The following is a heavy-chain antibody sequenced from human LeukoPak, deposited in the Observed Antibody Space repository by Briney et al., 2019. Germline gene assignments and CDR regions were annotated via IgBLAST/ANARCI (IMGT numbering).Heavy chain of an antibody. CDR1: GFSFSDYY. CDR3: ARGGIAAEFDY. J-gene: IGHJ4*02. CDR2: ISSSGSAI. Sequence: GGSLRLSCAASGFSFSDYYMSWIRQAPGKGLDWVSYISSSGSAIYYADSVKGRFTISRDNARNSLYLQMNSLRAEDTAVYYCARGGIAAEFDYWGQGTLVTVSS. V-gene: IGHV3-11*04. D-gene: IGHD6-13*01.